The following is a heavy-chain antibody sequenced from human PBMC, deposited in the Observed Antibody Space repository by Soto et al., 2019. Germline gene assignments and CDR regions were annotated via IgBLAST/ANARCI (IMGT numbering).Heavy chain of an antibody. V-gene: IGHV4-34*01. CDR2: INHSGST. Sequence: SETLSLTCAVYGGSFSGYYWSWIRQPPGKGLEWIGEINHSGSTNYNPSLKSRVTISVDTSKNQFSLKLSSVTAADTAVYYCARDSQYSSGSAPLDYWGQGTLVTVSS. CDR3: ARDSQYSSGSAPLDY. D-gene: IGHD6-19*01. CDR1: GGSFSGYY. J-gene: IGHJ4*02.